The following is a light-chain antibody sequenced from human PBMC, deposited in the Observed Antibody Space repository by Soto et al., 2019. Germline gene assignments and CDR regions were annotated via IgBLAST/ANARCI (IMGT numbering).Light chain of an antibody. Sequence: DIQMTQSPSTLSASVGDRVTITCRASQSISSWLAWYQQKPGKAPNLLIYDASSLENGVPSRFSGSGSGTEFTLTITSLQPDDFAPYYCQQYNGYSSTFGQGTKLEIK. CDR2: DAS. CDR1: QSISSW. J-gene: IGKJ2*01. CDR3: QQYNGYSST. V-gene: IGKV1-5*01.